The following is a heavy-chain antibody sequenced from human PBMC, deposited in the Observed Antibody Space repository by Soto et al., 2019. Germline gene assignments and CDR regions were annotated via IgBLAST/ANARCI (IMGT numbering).Heavy chain of an antibody. J-gene: IGHJ5*02. D-gene: IGHD3-22*01. CDR2: IYWDDDK. CDR1: GFSFTTRGVG. V-gene: IGHV2-5*02. Sequence: QITLKESGPTLVKPTQTLTLTCTFSGFSFTTRGVGVGWIRQPPGKALECLALIYWDDDKRYSPSLQSRLSIPKAPSKNQVVLTITNVAPVDTPPFSWAHTPIYYKYDWFAPWGQGTLFSVSS. CDR3: AHTPIYYKYDWFAP.